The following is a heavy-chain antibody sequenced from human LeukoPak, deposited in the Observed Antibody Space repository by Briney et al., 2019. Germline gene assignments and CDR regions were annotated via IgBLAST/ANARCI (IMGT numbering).Heavy chain of an antibody. J-gene: IGHJ4*02. CDR3: ARDDPILLWFGELLHYFDY. D-gene: IGHD3-10*01. CDR2: IKQDGSEK. CDR1: GSTFSSYW. Sequence: GGSLRLSCAASGSTFSSYWMSWVRQAPGKGLEWVANIKQDGSEKYYVDSVKGRFTISRDNAKNSLYLQMNSLRAEDTAVYYCARDDPILLWFGELLHYFDYWGQGTLVTVSS. V-gene: IGHV3-7*01.